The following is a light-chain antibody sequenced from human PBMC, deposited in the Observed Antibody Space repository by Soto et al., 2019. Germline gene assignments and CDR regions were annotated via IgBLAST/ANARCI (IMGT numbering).Light chain of an antibody. CDR3: LQHNNYPPLT. V-gene: IGKV1-17*01. Sequence: DIQMTQSPSSLSASVGDRVTITCRASQGIRSDLAWYQQTPGKAPKRLIYGASSLQSGVQSRFSGSGSGTEFTLTISSLQPEDFATYSCLQHNNYPPLTFGQGTRLEIK. CDR1: QGIRSD. CDR2: GAS. J-gene: IGKJ5*01.